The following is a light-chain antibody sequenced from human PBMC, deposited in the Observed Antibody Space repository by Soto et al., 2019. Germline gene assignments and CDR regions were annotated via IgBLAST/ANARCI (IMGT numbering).Light chain of an antibody. CDR3: QQYKNWPLT. J-gene: IGKJ4*01. Sequence: EIVMTQSPATLSASPGERATLSCRASQHISNSLAWYQQKPDQSPRLLIYDASARATGIPARFSGGGSGTDFTLTINSLQSEDFAVYYCQQYKNWPLTFGGGTKVEIK. CDR1: QHISNS. V-gene: IGKV3-15*01. CDR2: DAS.